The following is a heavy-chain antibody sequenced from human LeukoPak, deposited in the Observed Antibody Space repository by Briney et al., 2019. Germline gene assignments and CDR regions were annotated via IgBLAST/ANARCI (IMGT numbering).Heavy chain of an antibody. CDR3: AREEIYYDSSGYYYVRGYYFDY. CDR1: GYTFTSYY. CDR2: IIPIFGTA. J-gene: IGHJ4*02. V-gene: IGHV1-69*13. D-gene: IGHD3-22*01. Sequence: SVKVSCKASGYTFTSYYMHWVRQAPGQGLEWMGGIIPIFGTANYAQKFQGRVTITADESTSTAYMELSSLRSEDTAVYYCAREEIYYDSSGYYYVRGYYFDYWGQGTLVTVSS.